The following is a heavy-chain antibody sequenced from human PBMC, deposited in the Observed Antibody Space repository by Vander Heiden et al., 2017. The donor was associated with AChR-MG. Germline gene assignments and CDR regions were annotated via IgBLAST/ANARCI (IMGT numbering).Heavy chain of an antibody. J-gene: IGHJ6*02. Sequence: EVQLLESGGGFVQPGGSLRLSWAASGFTFRNYDMNRVRQAPGKGREWVSGISGSGTTTYYAGSVKGRSTISRDNSKNSVYLEMNSLGAEDTAVYYCAKELVGLLRFGLDVWGQGTKVTVSS. CDR1: GFTFRNYD. CDR3: AKELVGLLRFGLDV. V-gene: IGHV3-23*01. D-gene: IGHD2-15*01. CDR2: ISGSGTTT.